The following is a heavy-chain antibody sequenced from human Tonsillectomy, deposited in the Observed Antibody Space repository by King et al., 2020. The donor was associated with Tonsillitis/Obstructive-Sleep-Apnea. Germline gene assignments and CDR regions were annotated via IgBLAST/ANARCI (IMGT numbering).Heavy chain of an antibody. Sequence: DVQLVESGGGLVQPGGSLRLSCAASGFTFSSYEMNWVRQAPGKGLEWVSYISSSGSTIYNADSVKGRFTISRDNAKNSLYLQMNSLRAEDTAVYYCARDPPTVTTEYYYYYYMDVWGKGTTVTVSS. D-gene: IGHD4-11*01. V-gene: IGHV3-48*03. CDR3: ARDPPTVTTEYYYYYYMDV. J-gene: IGHJ6*03. CDR2: ISSSGSTI. CDR1: GFTFSSYE.